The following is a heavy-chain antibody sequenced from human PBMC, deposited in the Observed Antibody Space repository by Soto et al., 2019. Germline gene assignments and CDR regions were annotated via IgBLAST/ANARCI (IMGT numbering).Heavy chain of an antibody. CDR3: ATCVVPGSRRTGFDF. Sequence: PSQTLSLTRTVSCGSISTSNYYWGCVRQAPGKGLDWIGNIYYSGTTYYNPSLKSRVTISVETSKKQFSLNLNSVTPAHPAVYYCATCVVPGSRRTGFDFWGQGPLVPVSS. CDR1: CGSISTSNYY. J-gene: IGHJ4*02. V-gene: IGHV4-39*01. D-gene: IGHD6-19*01. CDR2: IYYSGTT.